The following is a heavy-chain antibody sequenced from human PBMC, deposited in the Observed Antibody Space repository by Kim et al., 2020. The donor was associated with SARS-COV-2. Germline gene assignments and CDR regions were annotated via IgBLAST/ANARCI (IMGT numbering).Heavy chain of an antibody. D-gene: IGHD3-3*01. V-gene: IGHV3-49*02. CDR3: IRNDFWSGYYPDY. J-gene: IGHJ4*02. Sequence: EYAASVKGRFTISRDDSKSIAYLQMNSLKTEDTAVYYCIRNDFWSGYYPDYWGQGTLVTVSS.